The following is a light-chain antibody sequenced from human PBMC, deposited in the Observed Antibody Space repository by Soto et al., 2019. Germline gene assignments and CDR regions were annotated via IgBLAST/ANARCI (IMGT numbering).Light chain of an antibody. Sequence: QSVLTQPPSASGTPGQRVTISCSGSDSNIGSNTVNWYQQLPGTAPKLLVYSSNQRPSGVPDRFSCSKSGTSASLSISGLQSEDEADYYCAAWDGSLNGVVFGGGTKLTVL. CDR2: SSN. V-gene: IGLV1-44*01. J-gene: IGLJ3*02. CDR1: DSNIGSNT. CDR3: AAWDGSLNGVV.